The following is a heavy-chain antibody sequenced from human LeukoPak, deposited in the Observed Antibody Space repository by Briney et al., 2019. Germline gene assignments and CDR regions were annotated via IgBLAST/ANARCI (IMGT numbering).Heavy chain of an antibody. V-gene: IGHV1-18*01. J-gene: IGHJ4*02. D-gene: IGHD6-13*01. CDR3: ARGLDRLAVVGTTIREFGY. CDR2: ISAYNGNT. Sequence: GASVKVSCKASGYTFTSYGISWVRQAPGQGLEWMGWISAYNGNTNYAQKLQGRVTMTTDTSTSTAYMELRSLRSDDTAVYYCARGLDRLAVVGTTIREFGYWGQGTLVTVSS. CDR1: GYTFTSYG.